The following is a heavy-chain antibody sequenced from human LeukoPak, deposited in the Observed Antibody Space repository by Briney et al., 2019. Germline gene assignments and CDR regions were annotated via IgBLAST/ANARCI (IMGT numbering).Heavy chain of an antibody. CDR2: MNPNSGNT. CDR3: ARDLYGSGRGRPDV. Sequence: GASVKVSCKASGYTFTSYDINWVRQATGQGLEWMGWMNPNSGNTGYAQKFQGRVTITRNTSISTAYMELSSLRSEDTAVYYCARDLYGSGRGRPDVWGKGTTVTVSS. CDR1: GYTFTSYD. V-gene: IGHV1-8*03. J-gene: IGHJ6*04. D-gene: IGHD3-10*01.